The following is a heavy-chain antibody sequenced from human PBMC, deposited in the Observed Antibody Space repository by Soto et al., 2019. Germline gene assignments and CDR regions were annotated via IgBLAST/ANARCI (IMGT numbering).Heavy chain of an antibody. CDR2: VKQDGTEK. D-gene: IGHD6-13*01. CDR3: AKDREQQLYYFDY. V-gene: IGHV3-7*05. CDR1: GFTFSSYW. J-gene: IGHJ4*02. Sequence: PGGSLRLSCAASGFTFSSYWMNWVRQAPGKGLEWVANVKQDGTEKYYVDSVKGRFTISRDNSKNTLYLQMNSLRAEDTAVYYCAKDREQQLYYFDYWGQGTLVTVSS.